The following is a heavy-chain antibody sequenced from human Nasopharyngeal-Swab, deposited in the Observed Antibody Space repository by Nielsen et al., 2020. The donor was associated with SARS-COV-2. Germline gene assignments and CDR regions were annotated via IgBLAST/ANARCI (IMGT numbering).Heavy chain of an antibody. D-gene: IGHD2-15*01. J-gene: IGHJ4*02. Sequence: GSLRLSCTVSGGSISSSSYYWGWIRQPPGKGLEWIGSIYYSGSTYYNPSLKSRVTISVDTSKNQFSLKLSSVTAADTAVYYCARLKRVVAATPSLYYFDYWGQGTLVTVSS. V-gene: IGHV4-39*01. CDR2: IYYSGST. CDR1: GGSISSSSYY. CDR3: ARLKRVVAATPSLYYFDY.